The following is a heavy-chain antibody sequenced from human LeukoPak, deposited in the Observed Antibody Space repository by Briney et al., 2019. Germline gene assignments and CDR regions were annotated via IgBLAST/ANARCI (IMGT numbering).Heavy chain of an antibody. CDR1: GGSISSYY. V-gene: IGHV4-59*12. Sequence: PSETLSLTCTVSGGSISSYYWSWIRQPPGKGLEWIGYIYYSGSTYYNPSLKSRVTISVDTSKNQFSLKLSSVTAADTAVYYCAREDPELARAFDIWGQGTMVTVSS. CDR3: AREDPELARAFDI. D-gene: IGHD3-10*01. CDR2: IYYSGST. J-gene: IGHJ3*02.